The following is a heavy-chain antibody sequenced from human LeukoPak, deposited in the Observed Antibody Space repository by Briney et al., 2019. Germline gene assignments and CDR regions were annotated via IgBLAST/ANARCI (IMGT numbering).Heavy chain of an antibody. Sequence: ASVMVSCKASGYTCTGYYMHWVRQAPGQGLEWMGWINPNSGGTNYAQKFQGRVTMTRDTSFSTAYMELSRLRSDDTAVYYCASPPYYYDSSGYFDLWGRGTLVTVSS. V-gene: IGHV1-2*02. CDR3: ASPPYYYDSSGYFDL. CDR2: INPNSGGT. D-gene: IGHD3-22*01. CDR1: GYTCTGYY. J-gene: IGHJ2*01.